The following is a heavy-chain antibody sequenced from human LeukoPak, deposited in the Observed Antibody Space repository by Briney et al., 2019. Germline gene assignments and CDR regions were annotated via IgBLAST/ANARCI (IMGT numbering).Heavy chain of an antibody. V-gene: IGHV1-69*13. CDR1: GGTFSSYA. CDR3: ARGGGSHLFGY. D-gene: IGHD3-16*01. J-gene: IGHJ4*02. CDR2: IIPIFGTA. Sequence: ASVKVTCKASGGTFSSYAISWVRQAPGQGLEWMGGIIPIFGTANYAQKFQGRVTITADESTSTAYMELSSLRSEDTAVYYCARGGGSHLFGYWGQRTLVTVSS.